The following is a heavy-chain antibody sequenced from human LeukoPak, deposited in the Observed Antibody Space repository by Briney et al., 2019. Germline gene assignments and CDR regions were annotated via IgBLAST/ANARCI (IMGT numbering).Heavy chain of an antibody. CDR3: ARPNKVGANDAFDI. CDR1: GFTFSSYE. Sequence: PGGSLRLSCAASGFTFSSYEMNWVRQAPGKGLEWVSYISSSGSTIYYADSVKGRFAISRDNAKNSLYLQINGLRVEDTAVYYCARPNKVGANDAFDIWGQGTMVTVS. V-gene: IGHV3-48*03. CDR2: ISSSGSTI. D-gene: IGHD2-2*01. J-gene: IGHJ3*02.